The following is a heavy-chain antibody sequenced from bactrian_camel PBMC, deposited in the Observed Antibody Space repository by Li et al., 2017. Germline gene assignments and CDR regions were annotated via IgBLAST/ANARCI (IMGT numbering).Heavy chain of an antibody. Sequence: SGGGSVQAGGSLRLSCVASGYIYSSHCMGWVRQAPGKEREGVATIHIPDGDTRYADSVKARFTISQDKAKNTVYLQMDDLKPEDTAMYYCAADPEWTGCGTDSSRYNYLGQGTQVTVS. J-gene: IGHJ4*01. CDR3: AADPEWTGCGTDSSRYNY. V-gene: IGHV3S25*01. CDR1: GYIYSSHC. CDR2: IHIPDGDT. D-gene: IGHD3*01.